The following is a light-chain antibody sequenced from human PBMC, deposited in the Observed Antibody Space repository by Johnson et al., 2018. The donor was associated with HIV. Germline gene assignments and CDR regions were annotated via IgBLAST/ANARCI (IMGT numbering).Light chain of an antibody. CDR3: GTWDSSLSAGV. V-gene: IGLV1-51*02. J-gene: IGLJ1*01. Sequence: VLTQPPSVSAAPGQKVTISCSGSSSNIGNNYVSWYQQLPGTAPKLLIYENNKRPSGIPDRFSGSKSGTSATLGITGLQTGDETDYYCGTWDSSLSAGVFGTVTKVTV. CDR2: ENN. CDR1: SSNIGNNY.